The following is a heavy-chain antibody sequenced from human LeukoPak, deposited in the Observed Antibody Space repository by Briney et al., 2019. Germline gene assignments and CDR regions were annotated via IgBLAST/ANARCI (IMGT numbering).Heavy chain of an antibody. V-gene: IGHV1-2*02. CDR1: GGTFSSYA. CDR2: INPNSGGT. J-gene: IGHJ4*02. CDR3: ARDPLE. Sequence: ASVKVSCKASGGTFSSYAISWVRQAPGQGLEWMGWINPNSGGTNYAQKFQGRVTMTRDTSISTAYMELSRLRSDDTAVYYCARDPLEWGQGTLVTVSS.